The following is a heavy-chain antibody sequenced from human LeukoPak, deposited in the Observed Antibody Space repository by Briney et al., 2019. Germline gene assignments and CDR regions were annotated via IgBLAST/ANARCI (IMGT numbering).Heavy chain of an antibody. CDR1: GFTFSSYA. D-gene: IGHD1-26*01. CDR2: ISYDGDNK. J-gene: IGHJ4*02. Sequence: GGSLRLSCAASGFTFSSYAMHWGRLAPGKGLEWVAVISYDGDNKYSADSVKGRFTISRDNSKNTLYLQMNTVRVEDTAVYYCAKDGRSGSFLTGFESWGQGTLVTVSS. CDR3: AKDGRSGSFLTGFES. V-gene: IGHV3-30*18.